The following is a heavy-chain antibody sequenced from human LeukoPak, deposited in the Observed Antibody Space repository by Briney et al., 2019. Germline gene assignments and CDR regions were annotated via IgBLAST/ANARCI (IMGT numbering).Heavy chain of an antibody. D-gene: IGHD3-9*01. CDR3: AKDDYDTNAFDI. V-gene: IGHV3-9*01. Sequence: SLRLSCAASGFTFDDYAMHWVRQAPGKGLEWVSGISWNSGSIGYADSVKGRFTISRDNAKNSLYLQVNSLRAEDTALYYCAKDDYDTNAFDIWGQGTMVTVSS. CDR2: ISWNSGSI. CDR1: GFTFDDYA. J-gene: IGHJ3*02.